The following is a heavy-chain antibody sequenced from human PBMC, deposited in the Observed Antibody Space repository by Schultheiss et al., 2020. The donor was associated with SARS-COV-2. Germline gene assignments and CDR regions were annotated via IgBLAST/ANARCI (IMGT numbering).Heavy chain of an antibody. J-gene: IGHJ2*01. CDR1: GGSISSYY. Sequence: SETLSLTCTVSGGSISSYYWSWIRQPPGKGLEWIGYIYYSGSTNYNPSLKSLVTISVDTSKNQFSLKLSSVTAADTAVYYCGRDSGTNEYWYFDLWGRGTLVTVSS. CDR2: IYYSGST. V-gene: IGHV4-59*12. D-gene: IGHD1-1*01. CDR3: GRDSGTNEYWYFDL.